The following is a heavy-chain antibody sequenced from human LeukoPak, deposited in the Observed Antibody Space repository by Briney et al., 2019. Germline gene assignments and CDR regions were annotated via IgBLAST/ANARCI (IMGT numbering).Heavy chain of an antibody. Sequence: GESLKISCKGSGYSFTNYCIGWVRQMPGKGLEWMGIIYPGDSDTTYSPSFQGQVTISADKSISTAYLQWSSLKASDTAMYYCARRDGYCSSTSCYADYYYGMDVWGQGTTVTVSS. CDR1: GYSFTNYC. CDR3: ARRDGYCSSTSCYADYYYGMDV. D-gene: IGHD2-2*01. CDR2: IYPGDSDT. V-gene: IGHV5-51*01. J-gene: IGHJ6*02.